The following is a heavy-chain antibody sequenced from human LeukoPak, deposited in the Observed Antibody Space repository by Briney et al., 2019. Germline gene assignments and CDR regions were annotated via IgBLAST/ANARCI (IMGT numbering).Heavy chain of an antibody. CDR1: GGSISSYY. CDR3: ARCRKQWLGDSRNNWFDP. J-gene: IGHJ5*02. D-gene: IGHD6-19*01. V-gene: IGHV4-59*08. Sequence: SETLSLTCTVSGGSISSYYWSWIRQPPGKGLEWIGYIYYSGSTNHNPSLKSRVTISVDTSKNQFSLKLSSVTAADTAVYYCARCRKQWLGDSRNNWFDPWGQGTLVTVSS. CDR2: IYYSGST.